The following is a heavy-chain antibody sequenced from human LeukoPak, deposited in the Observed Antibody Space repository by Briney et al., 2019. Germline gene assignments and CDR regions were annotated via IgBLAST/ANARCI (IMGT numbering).Heavy chain of an antibody. D-gene: IGHD3-22*01. CDR3: ARDGSGYYDSSGYGTY. J-gene: IGHJ4*02. Sequence: PGGSLRLSCAASGFTVSTNYMSWVRQAPGKGLEWVSVIYSGDSTYYADSVKGRFTISRDISKNTLYLQMNSLRAEDTAVYYCARDGSGYYDSSGYGTYWGQGTLATVSS. CDR1: GFTVSTNY. CDR2: IYSGDST. V-gene: IGHV3-66*01.